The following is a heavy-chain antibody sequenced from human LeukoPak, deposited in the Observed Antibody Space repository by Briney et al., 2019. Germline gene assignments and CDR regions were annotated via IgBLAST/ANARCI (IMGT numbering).Heavy chain of an antibody. CDR1: GGSISSYY. CDR3: ARVGTSYPHVWYFDY. V-gene: IGHV4-4*07. J-gene: IGHJ4*02. D-gene: IGHD1-26*01. CDR2: IYTSGST. Sequence: SETLSLTCTVSGGSISSYYLSWIRQPAGKGLEWIGRIYTSGSTSYNPSLKSRVTMSVDTSKNQFSLKLSSVTAADTAVYYCARVGTSYPHVWYFDYWGQGTLVTVSS.